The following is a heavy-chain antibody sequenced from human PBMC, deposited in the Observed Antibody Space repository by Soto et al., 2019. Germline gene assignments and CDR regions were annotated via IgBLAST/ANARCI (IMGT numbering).Heavy chain of an antibody. CDR3: ARVIAAAGTDYYFDY. V-gene: IGHV1-69*01. CDR1: GGTFSSYA. J-gene: IGHJ4*02. Sequence: QVQLVQSGAEVKKPGSSVKVSCKASGGTFSSYAISWVRQAPGQGLEWMGGIIPSFGTANYAQTFQGRVTITADESTSKAYMELSSLRSEDTAVYYCARVIAAAGTDYYFDYWGQGTLVTVSS. CDR2: IIPSFGTA. D-gene: IGHD6-13*01.